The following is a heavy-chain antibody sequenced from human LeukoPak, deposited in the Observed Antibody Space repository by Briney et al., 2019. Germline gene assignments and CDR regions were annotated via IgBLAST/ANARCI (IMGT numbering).Heavy chain of an antibody. J-gene: IGHJ4*02. CDR1: GGSISSGSYY. CDR2: IYTSGST. CDR3: ARSSRHLAYFDY. Sequence: SETLSLTCTVSGGSISSGSYYWSWIRQPAAKGLEWIGRIYTSGSTNYNPSLKSRVTISVDTSKNQFSLKLRSVTAADTAVYYCARSSRHLAYFDYWGQGTLVTVSS. V-gene: IGHV4-61*02.